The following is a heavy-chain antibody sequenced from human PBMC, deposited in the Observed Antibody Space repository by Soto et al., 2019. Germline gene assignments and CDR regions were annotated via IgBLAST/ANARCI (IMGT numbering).Heavy chain of an antibody. V-gene: IGHV3-33*01. J-gene: IGHJ4*02. CDR1: GFTFSSYG. CDR3: ASIFWDGDGDPFDH. D-gene: IGHD4-17*01. Sequence: HVQLVESGGGVVQPGRSLRLSCAASGFTFSSYGMHWVRQAPGKGLEWVAVIWYDGSNIYYADSVKGRFTISRDNSKNTLYLQMNSLRDEDTAVYYCASIFWDGDGDPFDHWGQGTLVTVSS. CDR2: IWYDGSNI.